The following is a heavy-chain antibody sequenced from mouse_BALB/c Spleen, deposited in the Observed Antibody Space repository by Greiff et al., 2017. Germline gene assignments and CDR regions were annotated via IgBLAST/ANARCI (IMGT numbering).Heavy chain of an antibody. J-gene: IGHJ4*01. D-gene: IGHD1-2*01. CDR2: INPYNDGT. CDR3: AREGNSLLRPHYYAMDY. CDR1: GYTFTSYV. Sequence: VHVKQSGPELVKPGASVKMSCKASGYTFTSYVMHWVKQKPGQGLEWIGYINPYNDGTKYNEKFKGKATLTSDKSSSTAYMELSSLTSEDSAVYYCAREGNSLLRPHYYAMDYWGQGTSVTVSS. V-gene: IGHV1-14*01.